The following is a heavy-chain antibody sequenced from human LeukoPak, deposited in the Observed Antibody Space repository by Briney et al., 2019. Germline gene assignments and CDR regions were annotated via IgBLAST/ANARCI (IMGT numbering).Heavy chain of an antibody. CDR3: ARDTFQPGLIDS. V-gene: IGHV3-48*04. CDR2: INDDSSDI. Sequence: QPGGSLRVSCAASGFTFSLYAMNLVRQAPGKGLEWVSYINDDSSDIHYADSVKGRFTISRDNARNTLHLQLSSLRAEDTAVYYCARDTFQPGLIDSWGQGTLVIVSS. D-gene: IGHD2-2*01. CDR1: GFTFSLYA. J-gene: IGHJ4*02.